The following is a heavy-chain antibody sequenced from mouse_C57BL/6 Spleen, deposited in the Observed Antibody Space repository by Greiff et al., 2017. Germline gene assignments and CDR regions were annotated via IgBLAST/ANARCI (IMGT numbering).Heavy chain of an antibody. CDR2: IDPEPGGT. D-gene: IGHD1-1*01. V-gene: IGHV1-15*01. J-gene: IGHJ2*01. CDR3: TRLDYGVLLDY. Sequence: QVQLQQSGAELVRPGASVTLSCKASGYTFTDYEMHWVKQTPVHGLEWIGAIDPEPGGTAYNQKFKGKAILTADKSSSTAYMELRSLTSEDSAVYYCTRLDYGVLLDYWGQGTTLTVSS. CDR1: GYTFTDYE.